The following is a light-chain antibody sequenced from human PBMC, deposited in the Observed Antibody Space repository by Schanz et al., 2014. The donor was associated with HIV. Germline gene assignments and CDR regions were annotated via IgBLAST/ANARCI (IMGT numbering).Light chain of an antibody. V-gene: IGLV2-8*01. CDR2: EVS. Sequence: QSVLTQPPSASGSPGQSVTISCTGSDIGGYNYVSWYQQHPGKAPKVLIFEVSKRLSGVPDRFSGSKSGNTASLTVSGLVAEDEADYYCSSLTTSSAPVFGTGTKLTVL. CDR1: SDIGGYNY. CDR3: SSLTTSSAPV. J-gene: IGLJ1*01.